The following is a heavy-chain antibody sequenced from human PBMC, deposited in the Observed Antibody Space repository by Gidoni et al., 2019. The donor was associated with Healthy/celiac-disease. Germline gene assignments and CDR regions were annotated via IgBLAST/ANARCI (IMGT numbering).Heavy chain of an antibody. D-gene: IGHD6-13*01. CDR2: ISAYNANT. CDR3: ARTDGYSSSWYFDY. V-gene: IGHV1-18*01. J-gene: IGHJ4*02. CDR1: GYTFTSYG. Sequence: QVQLVESGAGVKKPGASVQVPCQAYGYTFTSYGISWVRQAPGQGLEWMGWISAYNANTNYAQYLQGRVTMTTDTSTSTAYMELRSLGSDDTAVYYCARTDGYSSSWYFDYWGQGTLVTVSS.